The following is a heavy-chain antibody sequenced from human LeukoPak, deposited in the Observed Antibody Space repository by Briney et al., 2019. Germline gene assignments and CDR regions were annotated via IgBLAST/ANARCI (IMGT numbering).Heavy chain of an antibody. Sequence: ASVKVSCEASGYTFTSYGISWVRQAPGQGLEWMAWINPSNGDTNYAQKFQGRVTMTRDTSISTAYMELTRLISDDTAVYYCARVGSSGWYVHPTLDYWGQGTLVTVSS. J-gene: IGHJ4*02. V-gene: IGHV1-2*02. CDR1: GYTFTSYG. CDR2: INPSNGDT. D-gene: IGHD6-19*01. CDR3: ARVGSSGWYVHPTLDY.